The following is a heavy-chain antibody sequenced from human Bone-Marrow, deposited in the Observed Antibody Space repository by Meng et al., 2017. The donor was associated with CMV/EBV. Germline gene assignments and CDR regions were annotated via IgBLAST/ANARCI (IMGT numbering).Heavy chain of an antibody. CDR1: GFTFSSYG. V-gene: IGHV3-30*02. CDR2: IRYDGSNK. Sequence: GGSLRLSCAASGFTFSSYGMHWVRQAPGKGLEWVAFIRYDGSNKYYADSVKGRFTISRDNSKNTLYLQMNSLRAEDTAVYYCATGTAGQEYFQHWGQGNLVNVSS. J-gene: IGHJ1*01. D-gene: IGHD1-1*01. CDR3: ATGTAGQEYFQH.